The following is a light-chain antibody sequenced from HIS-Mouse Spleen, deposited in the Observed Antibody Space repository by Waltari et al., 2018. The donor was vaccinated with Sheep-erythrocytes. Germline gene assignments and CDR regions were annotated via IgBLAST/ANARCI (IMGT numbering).Light chain of an antibody. Sequence: DIQMTQSPSSLSASVGDRVTITCRASQSISSYLNWYQQKPGKAPKLLIYAASSLQSGVPSRFSGSGSGKDFTLTISSLQPEDFATYYCPQSYSTPQFTFGPGTKVDIK. V-gene: IGKV1-39*01. CDR2: AAS. CDR3: PQSYSTPQFT. J-gene: IGKJ3*01. CDR1: QSISSY.